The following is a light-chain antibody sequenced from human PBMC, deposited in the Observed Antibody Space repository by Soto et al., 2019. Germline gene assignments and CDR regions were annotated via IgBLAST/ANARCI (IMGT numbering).Light chain of an antibody. CDR3: GSWDSSLSAYV. CDR2: DDN. J-gene: IGLJ1*01. Sequence: QSVLTQPPSVSAAPGQKVTISCSGSSSNIGGNSVSWYQQLPGTAPKLLIYDDNKRPSGIPDRFSGSKSGTSATLGIAGFQTGDEADYYCGSWDSSLSAYVFGTGTKV. CDR1: SSNIGGNS. V-gene: IGLV1-51*01.